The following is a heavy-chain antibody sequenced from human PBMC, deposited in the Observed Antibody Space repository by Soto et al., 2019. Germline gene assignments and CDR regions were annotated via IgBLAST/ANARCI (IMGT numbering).Heavy chain of an antibody. CDR3: ARDGWGSNWYFDL. Sequence: PGGSLTLSCGAPGVTFKDYGMHCVRQAPGKGLEWVAVISYDGKQTYYADSVKGRFTISKDKSKRTLFLQMNSLRVDDTAVYYCARDGWGSNWYFDLWGRGTLVTDSS. CDR1: GVTFKDYG. D-gene: IGHD3-16*01. J-gene: IGHJ2*01. V-gene: IGHV3-30*03. CDR2: ISYDGKQT.